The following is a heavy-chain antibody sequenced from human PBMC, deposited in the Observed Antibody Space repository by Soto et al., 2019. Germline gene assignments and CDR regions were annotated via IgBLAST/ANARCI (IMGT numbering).Heavy chain of an antibody. CDR3: SAAAEEFYYYYYGMDV. Sequence: SETLSLTCTVSGGSISSSSYYWGWIRQPPGKGLEWIGSIYYSGSTYYNPSLKSRVTISVDTSKNQFSLKLSSVTAADTAVYYCSAAAEEFYYYYYGMDVWGQGTTVTVSS. V-gene: IGHV4-39*01. D-gene: IGHD6-25*01. CDR1: GGSISSSSYY. J-gene: IGHJ6*02. CDR2: IYYSGST.